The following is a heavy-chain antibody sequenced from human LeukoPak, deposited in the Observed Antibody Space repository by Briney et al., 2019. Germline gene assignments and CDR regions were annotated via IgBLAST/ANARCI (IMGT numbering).Heavy chain of an antibody. D-gene: IGHD1-14*01. Sequence: PGGSLRFSCVASGFTFSDYWMAWSRQAPVKGLEWVANIKGDGSIAEYGDSLEVRFIISRDNGENSLFLQMSSLRVEDTAVYHCARWSRDHSEFDFWGQGTLVTVSS. CDR2: IKGDGSIA. J-gene: IGHJ4*02. V-gene: IGHV3-7*01. CDR1: GFTFSDYW. CDR3: ARWSRDHSEFDF.